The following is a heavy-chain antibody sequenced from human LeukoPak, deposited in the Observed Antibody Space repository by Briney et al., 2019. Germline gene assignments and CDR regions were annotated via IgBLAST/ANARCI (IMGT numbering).Heavy chain of an antibody. CDR2: IYYSGST. Sequence: SETLSLTCAVSGGSISNYYWSWVRQPPGKGLEWIGYIYYSGSTTYNPSLKSRVTISVDTSKNQFSLKLSSVTAADTAVYYCARRTYFDLWGRGTLVTVSS. CDR1: GGSISNYY. V-gene: IGHV4-59*08. CDR3: ARRTYFDL. J-gene: IGHJ2*01.